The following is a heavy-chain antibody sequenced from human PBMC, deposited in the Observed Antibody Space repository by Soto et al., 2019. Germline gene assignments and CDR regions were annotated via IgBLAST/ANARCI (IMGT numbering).Heavy chain of an antibody. V-gene: IGHV3-30-3*01. Sequence: GGSLRLSCAASGFTFSSYAMHWVRQAPVNGLEWVAVISYDGSNKYYADSVKGRFTISRDNSKNTLYLQMNSLRAEDTAVYYCERDPLEYCTNSVRKTYALDIWGQGTMVTVS. CDR3: ERDPLEYCTNSVRKTYALDI. CDR1: GFTFSSYA. J-gene: IGHJ3*02. CDR2: ISYDGSNK. D-gene: IGHD2-8*01.